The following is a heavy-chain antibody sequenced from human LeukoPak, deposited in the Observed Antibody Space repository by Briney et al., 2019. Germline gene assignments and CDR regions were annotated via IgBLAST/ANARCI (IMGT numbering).Heavy chain of an antibody. Sequence: ASVKVSCKATGYTFTSYYMHWVRQATGQGLEWMGIINPSGGSTSYAQKFQGRVTMTRDTSTSTVYMELSSLRSEDTAVYYCARALRHCGGDCYSDAFDIWGQGTMVTVSS. CDR3: ARALRHCGGDCYSDAFDI. D-gene: IGHD2-21*02. V-gene: IGHV1-46*01. J-gene: IGHJ3*02. CDR1: GYTFTSYY. CDR2: INPSGGST.